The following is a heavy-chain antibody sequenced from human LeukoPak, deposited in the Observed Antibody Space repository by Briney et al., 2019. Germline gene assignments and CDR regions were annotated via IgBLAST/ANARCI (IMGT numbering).Heavy chain of an antibody. CDR3: ARGSARDNWFDP. CDR1: GYTFTSYD. CDR2: MNPNSGNT. J-gene: IGHJ5*02. Sequence: ASVEVSCTASGYTFTSYDINWVRQATGQGLEWMGWMNPNSGNTGYAQKFQGRVTMTRNSSISTAYMELSALRSEDTAVYYCARGSARDNWFDPWGQGTLVTVSS. V-gene: IGHV1-8*01.